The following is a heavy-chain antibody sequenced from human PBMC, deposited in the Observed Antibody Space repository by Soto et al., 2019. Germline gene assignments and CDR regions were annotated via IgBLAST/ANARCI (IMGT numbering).Heavy chain of an antibody. V-gene: IGHV3-23*01. Sequence: GGSLRLSCAASGFTFRTYAMSWVRQAPGEGLEWVSVIRGSGGSPYYADSVKGRFIISRDNSKNTLYLQMNSLRPEDTAVYYCAKDEDIVVVPAALDVWGQGTTVTVSS. CDR2: IRGSGGSP. CDR3: AKDEDIVVVPAALDV. J-gene: IGHJ6*02. D-gene: IGHD2-2*01. CDR1: GFTFRTYA.